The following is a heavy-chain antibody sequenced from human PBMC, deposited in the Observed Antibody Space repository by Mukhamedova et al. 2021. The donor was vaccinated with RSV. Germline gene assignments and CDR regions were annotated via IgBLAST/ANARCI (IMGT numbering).Heavy chain of an antibody. Sequence: VSYISSSSSTIYYADSVKGRFTISRDNAKNSLYLQMNSLRAEDTAVYYCARVPYSGSYPDAFDIWGQGTMVTVSS. V-gene: IGHV3-48*04. J-gene: IGHJ3*02. CDR3: ARVPYSGSYPDAFDI. CDR2: ISSSSSTI. D-gene: IGHD1-26*01.